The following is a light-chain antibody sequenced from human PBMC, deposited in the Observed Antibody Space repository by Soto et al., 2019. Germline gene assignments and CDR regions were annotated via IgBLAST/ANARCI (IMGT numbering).Light chain of an antibody. CDR3: QQSYSIPWT. V-gene: IGKV1-39*01. J-gene: IGKJ1*01. Sequence: DIQMTQSPSSLSASVGDRVAITCRASQSISSYVNWYQQKPGKVPNLLIYAASSLQSGVPSRFSGSGSGTDFTLTVSNLQPEDFATYYCQQSYSIPWTFGQGTKVDIK. CDR1: QSISSY. CDR2: AAS.